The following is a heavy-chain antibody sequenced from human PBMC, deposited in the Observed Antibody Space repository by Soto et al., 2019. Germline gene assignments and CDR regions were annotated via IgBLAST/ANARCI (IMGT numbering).Heavy chain of an antibody. J-gene: IGHJ5*02. CDR3: ASNSSDFYGWLDP. CDR2: YNPVIAYG. CDR1: GYTFNNYA. V-gene: IGHV1-18*04. Sequence: QVQLLQSGAEVKEPGASVRVSCKASGYTFNNYAVSWVRRAPGQGLEWMGGYNPVIAYGQSAKKFQGRVSMTTVTSTNTAYMKLKSRRSDDTAVYYWASNSSDFYGWLDPWGQGALVTVSS. D-gene: IGHD3-22*01.